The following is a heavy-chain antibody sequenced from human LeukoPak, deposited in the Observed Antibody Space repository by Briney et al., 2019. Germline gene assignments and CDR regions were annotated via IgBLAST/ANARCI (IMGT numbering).Heavy chain of an antibody. CDR2: ISYDGSNK. J-gene: IGHJ4*02. Sequence: GGSLRLSCAASGFTFSSYGMHWVRQAPGKVLEWVAVISYDGSNKYYADSVKGRFTISRDNSKNTLYLQMNSLRAEDTAVYYCAKDAARDEYYFDYWGQGTLVTVSS. CDR1: GFTFSSYG. D-gene: IGHD6-6*01. CDR3: AKDAARDEYYFDY. V-gene: IGHV3-30*18.